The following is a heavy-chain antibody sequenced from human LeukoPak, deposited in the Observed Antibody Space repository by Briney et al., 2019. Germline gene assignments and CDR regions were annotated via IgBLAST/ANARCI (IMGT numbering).Heavy chain of an antibody. CDR2: INHSGST. CDR1: GGSFSGYY. D-gene: IGHD4-17*01. Sequence: NPSETLSLTCAVYGGSFSGYYWSWIRQPPGKGLEWIGEINHSGSTNYNPSLKSRGTISVDTSKNQFSLKLSSVTAADTPVYYCAREGYGDYVWFDPWGQGTLVTVSS. J-gene: IGHJ5*02. CDR3: AREGYGDYVWFDP. V-gene: IGHV4-34*01.